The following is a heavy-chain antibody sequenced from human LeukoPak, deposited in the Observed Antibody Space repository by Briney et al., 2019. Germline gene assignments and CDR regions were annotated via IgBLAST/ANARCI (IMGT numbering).Heavy chain of an antibody. CDR3: ARSGSSGYNY. Sequence: PSETLSLTCAVYGGSFSGYYWSWIRQPPGKGLEWIGEINHSGSTNYNPSLKSRVTISVDTSKNQFSLKLSPVTAADTAVYYCARSGSSGYNYWGQGTLVTVSS. CDR2: INHSGST. CDR1: GGSFSGYY. V-gene: IGHV4-34*01. J-gene: IGHJ4*02. D-gene: IGHD3-22*01.